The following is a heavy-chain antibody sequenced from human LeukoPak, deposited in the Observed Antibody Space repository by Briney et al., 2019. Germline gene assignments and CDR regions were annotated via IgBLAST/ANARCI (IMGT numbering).Heavy chain of an antibody. CDR2: ICYSGST. J-gene: IGHJ4*02. CDR3: ARVYADYYGSGSYYDY. Sequence: SETLSLTCTVSGGSISSGGYYWSWIRHHPGKGLEWIGYICYSGSTYYYPSLKSRVTISVDTSKNQFSLKLSSVTAADTAVHYCARVYADYYGSGSYYDYWGQGTLVTVSS. D-gene: IGHD3-10*01. V-gene: IGHV4-31*03. CDR1: GGSISSGGYY.